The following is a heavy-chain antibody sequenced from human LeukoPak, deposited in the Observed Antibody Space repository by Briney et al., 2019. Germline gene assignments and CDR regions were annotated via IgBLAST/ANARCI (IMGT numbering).Heavy chain of an antibody. CDR1: GDSVSSNSAA. CDR3: ARDLPLSGSYLGAFDI. Sequence: SQTLSLTCAISGDSVSSNSAAWNWIRQSQSRGLEWLGRTYYRSKWYNDYAVSVESRITINPDTSKNQFSLQLNSVTPEDTAVYYCARDLPLSGSYLGAFDIWGQGTMVTVSS. J-gene: IGHJ3*02. D-gene: IGHD1-26*01. V-gene: IGHV6-1*01. CDR2: TYYRSKWYN.